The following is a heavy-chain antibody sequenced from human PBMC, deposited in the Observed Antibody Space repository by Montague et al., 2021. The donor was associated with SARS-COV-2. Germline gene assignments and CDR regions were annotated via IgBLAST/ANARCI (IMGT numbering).Heavy chain of an antibody. V-gene: IGHV4-34*01. CDR2: ITQRGST. J-gene: IGHJ4*02. CDR1: GGSFRGYY. D-gene: IGHD3-10*01. Sequence: SETLSLTCAVYGGSFRGYYWTWIRQAPGKGLEGIGEITQRGSTTSNPSLESRVTISVDTSKRQFSLKLRSVTAADTAVYYCARWISRLRGVDEWGQGTLVTVSS. CDR3: ARWISRLRGVDE.